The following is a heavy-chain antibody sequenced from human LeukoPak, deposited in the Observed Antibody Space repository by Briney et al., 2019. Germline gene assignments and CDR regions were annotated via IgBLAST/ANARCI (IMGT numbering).Heavy chain of an antibody. Sequence: PGGSLRLSCAASGFTFSSYGMSWVRQAPGKGLEWVSAISGSGGSTYYADSVKGRFTISRDNSKNTLYLQMNSLRAEDTAVYYCAKARLMLWFGELFDWFDPWGQGTLVTVSS. CDR3: AKARLMLWFGELFDWFDP. V-gene: IGHV3-23*01. J-gene: IGHJ5*02. CDR2: ISGSGGST. D-gene: IGHD3-10*01. CDR1: GFTFSSYG.